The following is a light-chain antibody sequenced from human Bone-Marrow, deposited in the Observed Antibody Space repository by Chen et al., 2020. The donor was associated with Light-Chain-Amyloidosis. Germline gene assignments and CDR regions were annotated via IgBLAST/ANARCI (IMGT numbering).Light chain of an antibody. CDR3: AAWDDSLNGWV. Sequence: QSVLTQPPSASWTPGQRFTISCSGSSSNIGSNTVNWYQQLPGTAPKLLIYSNNQRPSGVPDRFSGSKSGTSASLAISGLQTEDEADYYCAAWDDSLNGWVFGGGTKLTVL. J-gene: IGLJ3*02. V-gene: IGLV1-44*01. CDR2: SNN. CDR1: SSNIGSNT.